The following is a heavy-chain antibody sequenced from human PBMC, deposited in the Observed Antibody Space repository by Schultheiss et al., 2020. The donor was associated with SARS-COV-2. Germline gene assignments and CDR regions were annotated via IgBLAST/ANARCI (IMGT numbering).Heavy chain of an antibody. D-gene: IGHD2-2*01. CDR2: IYYSGST. CDR1: GYSISSGYY. J-gene: IGHJ4*02. CDR3: VRDLQGSTNFDS. Sequence: SETLSLTCAVSGYSISSGYYWGWIRQPPGKGLEWIGSIYYSGSTYYNPSLKSRVTISVDTSKNQFSLKLSSVTAADTAVYYCVRDLQGSTNFDSWGQGTLVTVSS. V-gene: IGHV4-38-2*02.